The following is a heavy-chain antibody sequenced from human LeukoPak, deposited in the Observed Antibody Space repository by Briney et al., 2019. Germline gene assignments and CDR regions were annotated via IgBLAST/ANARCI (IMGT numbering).Heavy chain of an antibody. CDR1: GHSLTNYW. Sequence: GESLKISCKGSGHSLTNYWIGWVRQMSGKGLEWMGIIYPDDSDTRYSPSFQGQVTISADKSISTAYLQWNSLKASDTAIYYCARHRRGTSYFDYWGQGTLVTVSS. V-gene: IGHV5-51*01. CDR2: IYPDDSDT. CDR3: ARHRRGTSYFDY. J-gene: IGHJ4*02. D-gene: IGHD2-8*01.